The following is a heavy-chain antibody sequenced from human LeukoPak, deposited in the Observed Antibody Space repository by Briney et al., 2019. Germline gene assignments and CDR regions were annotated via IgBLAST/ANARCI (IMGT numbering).Heavy chain of an antibody. Sequence: SQTLSLTCAISGDSVSSNSAAWNWIRQSPSRGLEWLGRTYRTSRWYNDYAVSVKSRITINPDTSKNQFSLQLSSVTPEDTAVYYCARVGEQWLVFFDYWGQGTLVTVSS. D-gene: IGHD6-19*01. CDR2: TYRTSRWYN. CDR1: GDSVSSNSAA. J-gene: IGHJ4*02. V-gene: IGHV6-1*01. CDR3: ARVGEQWLVFFDY.